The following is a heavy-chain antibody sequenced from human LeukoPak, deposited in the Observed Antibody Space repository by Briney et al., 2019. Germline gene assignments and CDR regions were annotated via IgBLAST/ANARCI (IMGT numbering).Heavy chain of an antibody. J-gene: IGHJ4*02. D-gene: IGHD6-19*01. CDR1: GFTFSSYA. CDR3: ARDSSGPFDY. CDR2: ISYDGSNK. Sequence: GRSLRLSCAAFGFTFSSYAMHWVRQAPGKGLEWVAVISYDGSNKYYADSVKGRFTISRDNSKNTLYLQMNSLRAEDTAVYYCARDSSGPFDYWGQGTLVTVSS. V-gene: IGHV3-30*04.